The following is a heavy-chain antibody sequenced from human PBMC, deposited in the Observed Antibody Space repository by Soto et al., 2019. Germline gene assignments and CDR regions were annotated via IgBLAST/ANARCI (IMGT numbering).Heavy chain of an antibody. D-gene: IGHD6-6*01. Sequence: QVQLQESGPGLVKPSETLSLTCSVFGGAISAFHWNWIRQTAGKGLEWIGRIYASGRTKYNPSLESRVNMSVDTSKRQFSLRLSSVTAADTAVYYCARSPSTSTIGTFDIWGQGTVVTVSS. J-gene: IGHJ3*02. CDR3: ARSPSTSTIGTFDI. CDR1: GGAISAFH. V-gene: IGHV4-4*07. CDR2: IYASGRT.